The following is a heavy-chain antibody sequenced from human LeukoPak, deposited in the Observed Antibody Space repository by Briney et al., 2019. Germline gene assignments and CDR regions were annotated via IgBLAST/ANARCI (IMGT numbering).Heavy chain of an antibody. D-gene: IGHD3-22*01. CDR3: ASLSSGAAFDV. Sequence: SETLSLTCTVSGAYINNYYWTWIRQPAAHGLEWIGRLHATESAIYNPSLKGRVTMSLVTSKDQLSLTLTSVTAADSAVYYCASLSSGAAFDVWGQGAVVTVSS. CDR1: GAYINNYY. CDR2: LHATESA. V-gene: IGHV4-4*07. J-gene: IGHJ3*01.